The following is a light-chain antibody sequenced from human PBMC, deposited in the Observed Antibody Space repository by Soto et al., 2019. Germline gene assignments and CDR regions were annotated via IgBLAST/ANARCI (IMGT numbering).Light chain of an antibody. Sequence: AIQMTHSRSSLAASVVERGSISCLASQGIRDDLAWYQQKPGKAPKLLIFAASNLQSGVPSRFSGSGSGTDFTLTISRLQPEDFATYYCLQLYNFSWTFGQGTKVDIK. CDR3: LQLYNFSWT. CDR1: QGIRDD. CDR2: AAS. V-gene: IGKV1-6*01. J-gene: IGKJ1*01.